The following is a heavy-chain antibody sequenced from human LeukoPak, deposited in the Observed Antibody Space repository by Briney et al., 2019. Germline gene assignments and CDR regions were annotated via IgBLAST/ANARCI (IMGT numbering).Heavy chain of an antibody. CDR1: GFTVSSNY. CDR3: ARDQRGYYDSSGYPPYYYYGMDV. V-gene: IGHV3-66*02. Sequence: PGGSLRLSCAASGFTVSSNYMSWVRQAPGKGLEWVSVIYSGGSTYYADSVKGRFTISRDNSKNTLYLQMNSLRAEDTAVYYCARDQRGYYDSSGYPPYYYYGMDVWGQGTTVTVSS. J-gene: IGHJ6*02. CDR2: IYSGGST. D-gene: IGHD3-22*01.